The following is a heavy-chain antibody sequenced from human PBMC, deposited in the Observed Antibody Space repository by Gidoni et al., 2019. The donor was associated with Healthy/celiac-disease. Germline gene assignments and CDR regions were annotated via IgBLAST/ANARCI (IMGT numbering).Heavy chain of an antibody. V-gene: IGHV3-21*01. CDR1: VFTFSSYS. CDR3: ARDDEGYMDV. J-gene: IGHJ6*03. Sequence: EVQLVESGGGLVKPGWSLGLSCAASVFTFSSYSMNWVRQAPGKGLEWVSSISSSSSYIYYADSVKGRFTISRDNAKNSLYLQMNSLRAEDTAVYYCARDDEGYMDVWGKGTTVTVSS. CDR2: ISSSSSYI.